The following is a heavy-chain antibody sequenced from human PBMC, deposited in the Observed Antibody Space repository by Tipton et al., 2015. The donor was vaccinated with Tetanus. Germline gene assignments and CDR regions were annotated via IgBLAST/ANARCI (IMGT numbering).Heavy chain of an antibody. D-gene: IGHD3-3*01. J-gene: IGHJ4*02. CDR3: ARANYDFPKKGPFDS. CDR1: GGSVRSGSYY. CDR2: VSYSGST. V-gene: IGHV4-61*01. Sequence: TLSLTCTVSGGSVRSGSYYWNWIRQPPGKGLEWIGYVSYSGSTNSNYSLKSRITISQDTSKNQLSLRLTSVTAADTAVYYCARANYDFPKKGPFDSWGQGILVIVSA.